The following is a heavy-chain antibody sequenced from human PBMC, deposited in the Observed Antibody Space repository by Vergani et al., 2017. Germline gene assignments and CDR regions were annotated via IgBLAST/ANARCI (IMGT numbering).Heavy chain of an antibody. D-gene: IGHD5-12*01. CDR3: TKGGRGYTGYFFDY. Sequence: EVQLLESGGGLVQPGGSLRLSCEASGFSFPGYAMSWVRQAPGKGLEWVSRVSGSSATPYYADSVKGRFIISRDNSKNTLHLQMNSLRADDTAVYYCTKGGRGYTGYFFDYWGQGTLATVSS. V-gene: IGHV3-23*01. J-gene: IGHJ4*02. CDR2: VSGSSATP. CDR1: GFSFPGYA.